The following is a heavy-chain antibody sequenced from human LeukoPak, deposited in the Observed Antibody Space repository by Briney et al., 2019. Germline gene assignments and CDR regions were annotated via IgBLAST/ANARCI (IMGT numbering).Heavy chain of an antibody. V-gene: IGHV4-38-2*02. CDR3: ATEGPSVVSPRTPSSFDY. J-gene: IGHJ4*02. D-gene: IGHD3-22*01. CDR2: IYHSGST. CDR1: GYSISSGYY. Sequence: SETLSLTCTVSGYSISSGYYWGWIRQPPGKGLEWIGSIYHSGSTYYNPSLKSRVTISVDTSKNQFSLKLSSVTAADTAVYYCATEGPSVVSPRTPSSFDYWGQGTLVTVSS.